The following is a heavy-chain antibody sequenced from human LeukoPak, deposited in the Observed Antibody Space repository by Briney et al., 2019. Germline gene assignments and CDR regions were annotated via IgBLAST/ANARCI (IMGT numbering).Heavy chain of an antibody. CDR2: INPSGGRT. J-gene: IGHJ5*02. Sequence: ASVKVSCKASGYTFTSYYIHWVRQGPGQGLEWMGIINPSGGRTSYAQKFQGRVTMTRDTSTSTVYMELSSLRSEDTAVYYCARVRAAAGIDGWFDPWGQGTLVTVSS. D-gene: IGHD6-13*01. V-gene: IGHV1-46*01. CDR3: ARVRAAAGIDGWFDP. CDR1: GYTFTSYY.